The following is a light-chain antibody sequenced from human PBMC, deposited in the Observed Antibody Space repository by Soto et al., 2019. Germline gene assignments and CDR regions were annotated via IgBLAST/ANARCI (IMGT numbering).Light chain of an antibody. CDR3: QESNIQSWR. CDR2: KAS. V-gene: IGKV1-5*03. J-gene: IGKJ1*01. Sequence: IPMTQSHSSLSSSVGYRFTITCLASQSISRYLNWYQQKPGKDPKLLIYKASTLKSGVPSRFSGSGSGTEFTLTIFCFQPDDFAIYYCQESNIQSWRLDQGTKVDIK. CDR1: QSISRY.